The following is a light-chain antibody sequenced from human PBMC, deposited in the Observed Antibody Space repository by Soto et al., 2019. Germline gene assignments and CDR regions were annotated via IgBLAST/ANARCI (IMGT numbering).Light chain of an antibody. CDR1: QGIGDT. V-gene: IGKV3-15*01. J-gene: IGKJ4*01. CDR3: QRYKSWPLT. Sequence: EVVMTESPATLSVSQGEGATLSCRASQGIGDTLAWYQHKAGQTPRLLIYDTSTRATGVPARFSGSRSGTEFTLTINSLQSEDFAVYYCQRYKSWPLTFGGGTKVDIK. CDR2: DTS.